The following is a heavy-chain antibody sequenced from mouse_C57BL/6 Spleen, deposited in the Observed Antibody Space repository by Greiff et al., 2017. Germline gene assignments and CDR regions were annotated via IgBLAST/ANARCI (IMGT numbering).Heavy chain of an antibody. Sequence: VKLQESGPGLVAPSQSLSITCTVSGFSLTSYAISWVRQPPGKGLEWLGEIWTGGGTNYNSDLKSRLSISKDNSKSQVFLKMNSLQTDDTARYYCARDYGYDEVWFAYWGQGTLVTVSA. CDR1: GFSLTSYA. J-gene: IGHJ3*01. CDR3: ARDYGYDEVWFAY. D-gene: IGHD2-2*01. V-gene: IGHV2-9-1*01. CDR2: IWTGGGT.